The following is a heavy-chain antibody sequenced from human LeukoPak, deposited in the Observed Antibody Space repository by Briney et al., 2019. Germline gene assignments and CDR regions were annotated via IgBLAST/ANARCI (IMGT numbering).Heavy chain of an antibody. J-gene: IGHJ6*03. CDR1: GYSFTSCW. CDR2: IYPGDSDT. Sequence: GESLKISCKGSGYSFTSCWIGWVRQMPGKGLEWMGIIYPGDSDTRYSPSFQGQVTISADKSISTAYLQWSSLKASDTAMYYCARGIVVVPAATVRVAYYMDVWGKGTTVTVSS. V-gene: IGHV5-51*01. CDR3: ARGIVVVPAATVRVAYYMDV. D-gene: IGHD2-2*01.